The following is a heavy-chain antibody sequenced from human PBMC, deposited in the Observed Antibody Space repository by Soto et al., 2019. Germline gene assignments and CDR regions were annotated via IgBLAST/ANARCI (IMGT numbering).Heavy chain of an antibody. Sequence: GGSLRLSCAASGFTFSSYGMHWVRQAPGKWLEWVAVIWYDGSNKYYADSVKGRFTISRDNSKNTLYLQMNSLRAEDTAVYYCARDSPDGKDVWGQGTTVTVSS. CDR2: IWYDGSNK. CDR3: ARDSPDGKDV. J-gene: IGHJ6*02. CDR1: GFTFSSYG. V-gene: IGHV3-33*01.